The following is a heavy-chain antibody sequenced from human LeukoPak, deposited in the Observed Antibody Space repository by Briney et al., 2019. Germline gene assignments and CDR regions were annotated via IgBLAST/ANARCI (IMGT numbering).Heavy chain of an antibody. D-gene: IGHD1-26*01. CDR3: AKGYSGSSHPPSSY. CDR2: ISASGGST. V-gene: IGHV3-23*01. CDR1: GFTFSSYA. Sequence: GGSLRLSCAASGFTFSSYAMSWVRQAPGKGLEWVSGISASGGSTYYADSVKGRFTISRDNSKNTLYLQMNSLRAEDTAVYYCAKGYSGSSHPPSSYWGQGTLVTVSS. J-gene: IGHJ4*02.